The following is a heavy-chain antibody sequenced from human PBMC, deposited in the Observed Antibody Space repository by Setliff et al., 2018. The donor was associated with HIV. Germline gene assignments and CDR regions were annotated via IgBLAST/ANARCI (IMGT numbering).Heavy chain of an antibody. V-gene: IGHV4-39*01. CDR1: GGSISSRSYY. J-gene: IGHJ6*03. CDR3: ARHHSSAPLRRWDNYYYMDV. D-gene: IGHD6-19*01. CDR2: IYYSGST. Sequence: SETLSLTCTVSGGSISSRSYYWGWVRQPPGKGLEWIGSIYYSGSTYYNPSLRSRVTISVDTSKNQFSLKLTSVTAADTAVYYCARHHSSAPLRRWDNYYYMDVWGKGTTVTVSS.